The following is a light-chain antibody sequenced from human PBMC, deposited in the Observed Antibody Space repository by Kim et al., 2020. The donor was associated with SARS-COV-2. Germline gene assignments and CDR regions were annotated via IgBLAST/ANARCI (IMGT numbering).Light chain of an antibody. CDR3: QQYDTKRT. V-gene: IGKV1-5*01. J-gene: IGKJ1*01. CDR2: DAS. CDR1: QSVDNW. Sequence: GDRVTITCRASQSVDNWVAWYQQKSGKDPKLLIFDASTLESGVPSRFSGSGSGTEFTLTISRLDPDDFATYYCQQYDTKRTFGQGTKV.